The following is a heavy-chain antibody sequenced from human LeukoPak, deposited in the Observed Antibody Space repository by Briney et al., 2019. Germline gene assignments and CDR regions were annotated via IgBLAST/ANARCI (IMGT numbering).Heavy chain of an antibody. CDR3: AKQRGYSFGSFDY. D-gene: IGHD5-18*01. V-gene: IGHV3-23*01. Sequence: PGGSLRLSCAASGFTFSNYAMSWVRQAPGKGLEWVSAISGSASSTYLADSVKGRFTISRDNAKSSLYLQMNSLRVEDAALYYCAKQRGYSFGSFDYWGQATLVTVSS. J-gene: IGHJ4*02. CDR2: ISGSASST. CDR1: GFTFSNYA.